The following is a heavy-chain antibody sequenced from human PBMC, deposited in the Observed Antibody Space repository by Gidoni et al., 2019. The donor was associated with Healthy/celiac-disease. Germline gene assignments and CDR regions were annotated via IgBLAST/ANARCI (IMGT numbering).Heavy chain of an antibody. CDR3: AREYPGSYYYGMDV. CDR2: IIPILGIA. CDR1: GGTFSSYA. V-gene: IGHV1-69*04. Sequence: QVKLVQYGAEVKKPGTSVKVYCKASGGTFSSYAISCVRQDPGQGLEWLGRIIPILGIANYAKNFQGTVKITADKSTSTAYMELSSLRSEDTAVYYCAREYPGSYYYGMDVWGQGTTVTVSS. J-gene: IGHJ6*02.